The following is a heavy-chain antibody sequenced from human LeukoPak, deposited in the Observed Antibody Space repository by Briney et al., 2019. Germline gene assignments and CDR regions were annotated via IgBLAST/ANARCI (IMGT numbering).Heavy chain of an antibody. V-gene: IGHV3-30*18. CDR3: AKDYSKTSYYGSETYYRPNWFDP. CDR2: ISYDGNTK. Sequence: GRSLRLSCAASGFTFSSYGMHWVRQAPGKGLEWVAIISYDGNTKYYADSVKGRFTISRDNSKNTLYLQMNSLRAEDTAVYYCAKDYSKTSYYGSETYYRPNWFDPWGQGTLVTVSS. CDR1: GFTFSSYG. D-gene: IGHD3-10*01. J-gene: IGHJ5*02.